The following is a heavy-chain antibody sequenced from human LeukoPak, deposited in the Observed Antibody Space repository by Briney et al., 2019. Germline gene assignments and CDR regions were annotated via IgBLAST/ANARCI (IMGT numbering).Heavy chain of an antibody. D-gene: IGHD6-19*01. J-gene: IGHJ4*02. CDR1: GGTFSSYA. V-gene: IGHV1-69*13. CDR3: ARDRFAVAGTGPSGFDY. Sequence: SVKVSCKASGGTFSSYAISWVRQAPGQGLEWMGGIIPIFGTANYAQKFQGRVTITADESTSTAYMELSSLRSEDTAVYYCARDRFAVAGTGPSGFDYWGQGTLVTVSS. CDR2: IIPIFGTA.